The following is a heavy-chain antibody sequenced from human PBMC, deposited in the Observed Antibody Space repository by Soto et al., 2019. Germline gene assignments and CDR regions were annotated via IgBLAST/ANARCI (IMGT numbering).Heavy chain of an antibody. D-gene: IGHD6-13*01. CDR3: ARLYSSSWSQDY. CDR2: IYYSGST. Sequence: QVQLQESGPGLVKPSQTLSPTCTVPGGSFRGGVYSWGWIRKPPGRGLEWIGYIYYSGSTSYNPSLKSRVTISLDTSKNQFSLKLTSVTAADTAVYYCARLYSSSWSQDYWGQGTLVTVSS. J-gene: IGHJ4*02. V-gene: IGHV4-30-4*01. CDR1: GGSFRGGVYS.